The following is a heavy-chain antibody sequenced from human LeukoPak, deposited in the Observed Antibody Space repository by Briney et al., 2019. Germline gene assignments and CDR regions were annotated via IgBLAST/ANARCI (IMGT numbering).Heavy chain of an antibody. CDR1: GFTFSSYS. CDR3: ARGGGVVVPAAMGY. J-gene: IGHJ4*02. V-gene: IGHV3-21*01. D-gene: IGHD2-2*01. CDR2: ISSSGTYI. Sequence: GGSLRLSCAASGFTFSSYSMNWVRQAPGKGLEWVSSISSSGTYIYYADSVKGRFTISRDNAKNSLYLQMNSLRAEDTAVYYCARGGGVVVPAAMGYWGQGTLVTVSS.